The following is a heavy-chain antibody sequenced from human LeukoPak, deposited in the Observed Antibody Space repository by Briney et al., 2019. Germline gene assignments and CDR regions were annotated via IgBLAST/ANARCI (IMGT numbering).Heavy chain of an antibody. CDR2: MNPNSGNT. D-gene: IGHD2-15*01. J-gene: IGHJ3*02. CDR3: ASRRYCSGGSCDLDAFDI. CDR1: GYTFTSYD. V-gene: IGHV1-8*03. Sequence: GASVKVSCKASGYTFTSYDINWVRQATGQGLEWMGWMNPNSGNTGYAQKFQGRVTITRNTSISTAYMELSSLRSEDTAVYYCASRRYCSGGSCDLDAFDIWGQGTMVTVSS.